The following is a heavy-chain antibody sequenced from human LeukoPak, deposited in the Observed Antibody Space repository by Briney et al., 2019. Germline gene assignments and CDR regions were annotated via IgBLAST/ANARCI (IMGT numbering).Heavy chain of an antibody. D-gene: IGHD3-22*01. Sequence: PGGSLSLSCAASGFTVSSNYMSWVRQAPGKGLEWVSVIYSGGSTYYADSVKGRFTISRDNSKNTLYLQMNSLRAEDTAVYYCAARYYYDSSGYFSDAFDIWGQGTMVTVSS. CDR2: IYSGGST. CDR1: GFTVSSNY. V-gene: IGHV3-66*01. J-gene: IGHJ3*02. CDR3: AARYYYDSSGYFSDAFDI.